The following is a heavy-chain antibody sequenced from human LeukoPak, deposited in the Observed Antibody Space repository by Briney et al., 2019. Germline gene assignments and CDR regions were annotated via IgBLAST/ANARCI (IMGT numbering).Heavy chain of an antibody. CDR3: ARRRYYGSGSPTVLYYYYMDV. CDR1: GGSISSSSCY. J-gene: IGHJ6*03. CDR2: IYYSGST. Sequence: SETLSLTCTVSGGSISSSSCYWGWIRQPPGKGLEWIGSIYYSGSTYYNPSLKSRVTISVDASKNQFSLKLSSVTAADTAVYYCARRRYYGSGSPTVLYYYYMDVWGKGTTVTVSS. V-gene: IGHV4-39*01. D-gene: IGHD3-10*01.